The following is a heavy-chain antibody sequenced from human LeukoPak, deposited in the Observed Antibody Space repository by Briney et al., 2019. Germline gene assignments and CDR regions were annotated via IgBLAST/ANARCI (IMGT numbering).Heavy chain of an antibody. CDR2: IKSGGNAV. V-gene: IGHV3-48*01. CDR3: ARVGSRGDWFDY. Sequence: GGSLRLSCAASGFTFSTYNMLWVRQTPGKGLEFLFYIKSGGNAVHYADSVKDRFTFSRDNAKNSLYLQMTGLRVEDSGVYYCARVGSRGDWFDYWGQGTRVTVSS. J-gene: IGHJ5*01. D-gene: IGHD1-26*01. CDR1: GFTFSTYN.